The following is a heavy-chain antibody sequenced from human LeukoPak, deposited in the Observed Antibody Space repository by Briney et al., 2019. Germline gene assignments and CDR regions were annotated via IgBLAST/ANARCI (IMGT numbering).Heavy chain of an antibody. J-gene: IGHJ5*02. V-gene: IGHV1-8*01. Sequence: ASVKVSCKASGYTFTSYDISWVRQATGQGLEWMGWMNPNSGNTGYAQKFQGRVTMTRNTSISTAYMELSSLRSEDTAVYYCARGPPGRSRKIAEAGSYWFDPWGQGTLVTVSS. CDR1: GYTFTSYD. D-gene: IGHD6-19*01. CDR2: MNPNSGNT. CDR3: ARGPPGRSRKIAEAGSYWFDP.